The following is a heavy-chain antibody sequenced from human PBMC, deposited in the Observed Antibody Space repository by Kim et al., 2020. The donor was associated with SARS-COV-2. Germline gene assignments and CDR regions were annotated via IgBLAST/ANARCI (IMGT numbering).Heavy chain of an antibody. CDR3: ARSREGHCDSNDY. CDR1: GFTFSSYR. D-gene: IGHD3-22*01. V-gene: IGHV3-48*02. CDR2: ISRSSSTI. Sequence: GGSLRLSCAASGFTFSSYRMNWVRQAPGKGLECISYISRSSSTINYADSVKGRFTISRDNAKNSLFLQMNSLRDEDTAVYFCARSREGHCDSNDYWGQGTLVTVSS. J-gene: IGHJ1*01.